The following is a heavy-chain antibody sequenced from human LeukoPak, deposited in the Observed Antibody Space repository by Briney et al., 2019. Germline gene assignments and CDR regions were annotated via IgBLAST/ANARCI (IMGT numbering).Heavy chain of an antibody. D-gene: IGHD3-10*01. V-gene: IGHV3-30*01. J-gene: IGHJ4*02. CDR3: AGGRYYGSGEIDY. CDR1: GFTFSSYA. Sequence: PGGSLRLSCAASGFTFSSYAMHWVRQAPGKGLEWVAVISYDGSNKYYADSVKGRFTISRDNSKNTLYLQMNSLRGEDTGVYYCAGGRYYGSGEIDYWGQGTLVTVSS. CDR2: ISYDGSNK.